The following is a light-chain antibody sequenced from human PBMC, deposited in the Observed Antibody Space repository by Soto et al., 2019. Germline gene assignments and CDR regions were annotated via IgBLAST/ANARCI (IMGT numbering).Light chain of an antibody. CDR2: DAS. V-gene: IGKV3-11*01. CDR3: KQRNLWPPWK. CDR1: QSVNNY. J-gene: IGKJ1*01. Sequence: EIVLTQSPATLSLSPGERATLSCKASQSVNNYLAWYQQRPGQAPRLLIYDASNRATDIPARFSGSGSGTDFTLTIRSMEHEDFGVYYCKQRNLWPPWKFGQGTKVEIK.